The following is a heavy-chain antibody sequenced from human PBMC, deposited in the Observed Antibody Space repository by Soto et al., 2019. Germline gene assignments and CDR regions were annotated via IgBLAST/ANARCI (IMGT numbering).Heavy chain of an antibody. D-gene: IGHD6-19*01. CDR1: GGTFSSYT. Sequence: QVQLVQSGAEVKKPGSSVKVSCKASGGTFSSYTISWVRQAPGQGLEWMGRIIPILGIANYAQKFQGRVTITADNSTSTAYMELSSLRSEDTTVYYCATHIILAVAGQDDAFDIWGQGTMVTVSS. CDR3: ATHIILAVAGQDDAFDI. V-gene: IGHV1-69*02. J-gene: IGHJ3*02. CDR2: IIPILGIA.